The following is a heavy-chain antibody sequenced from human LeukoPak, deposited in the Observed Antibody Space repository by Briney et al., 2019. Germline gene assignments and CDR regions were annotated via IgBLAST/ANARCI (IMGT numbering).Heavy chain of an antibody. J-gene: IGHJ4*02. V-gene: IGHV3-23*01. CDR2: ISGSGFGT. D-gene: IGHD3-10*01. CDR1: GFTFRTYG. Sequence: GGTLRLSCAASGFTFRTYGMSWVRQAPGKGLEWVSAISGSGFGTYYADSMKGRFTISRDNAKNSLYLQMNSLRAEDTAVYYCAREGESYPDLDYWGQGTLVTVSS. CDR3: AREGESYPDLDY.